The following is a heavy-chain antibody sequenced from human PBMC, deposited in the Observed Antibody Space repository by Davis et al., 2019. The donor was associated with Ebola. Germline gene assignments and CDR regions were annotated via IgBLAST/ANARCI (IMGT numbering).Heavy chain of an antibody. D-gene: IGHD3-3*01. CDR1: GYTFTSYG. CDR3: ARRQRITIFGLYYYGMDV. V-gene: IGHV1-18*01. J-gene: IGHJ6*02. CDR2: ISAYNGNT. Sequence: ASVKVSCKASGYTFTSYGISWVRQAPGQGLEWMGWISAYNGNTNYAQKLQGRVTMTTDTSTSTAYMELRSLRSDDTAVYYCARRQRITIFGLYYYGMDVWGQGTTVTVSS.